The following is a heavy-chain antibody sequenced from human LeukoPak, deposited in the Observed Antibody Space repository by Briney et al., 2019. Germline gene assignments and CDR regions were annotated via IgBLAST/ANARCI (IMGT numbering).Heavy chain of an antibody. CDR3: VREDTPATANY. J-gene: IGHJ4*02. D-gene: IGHD2-21*02. CDR1: GFNFANHA. V-gene: IGHV3-23*01. CDR2: ISGGGDIT. Sequence: GGSLRLSCAASGFNFANHAMSWVRQTPGKGLEWVSAISGGGDITYYADSVTGRFTISRDNSKDTLFLQMHSLRPGDAAVYYCVREDTPATANYWGQGTLVTVSS.